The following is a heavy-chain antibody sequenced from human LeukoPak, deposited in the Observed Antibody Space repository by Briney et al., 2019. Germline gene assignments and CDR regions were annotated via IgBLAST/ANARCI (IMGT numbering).Heavy chain of an antibody. V-gene: IGHV3-7*01. Sequence: GGSLRLSCADSQFTFNGSWMNWVRQAPGKGLEWVANINQDGSAQYYVDSVKGRFTISRDNAKSSLYLEMSGLRVEDTAVYYCADPPSDYWGQGTLVAVSS. CDR3: ADPPSDY. J-gene: IGHJ4*02. CDR2: INQDGSAQ. CDR1: QFTFNGSW.